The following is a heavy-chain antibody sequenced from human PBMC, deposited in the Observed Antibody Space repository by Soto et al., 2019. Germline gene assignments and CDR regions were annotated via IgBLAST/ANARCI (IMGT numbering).Heavy chain of an antibody. CDR3: TRHFDYSMDV. Sequence: QVQLQESGPGLVQPSGTLSLTCIVSGASVANDNWWSWVRQPPGKGLEWIGEIHLSGANNNSPSLKSRVTISVDKSKNQFSLKLSSVTAADSAVYYCTRHFDYSMDVWGQGTTVTVSS. V-gene: IGHV4-4*02. CDR1: GASVANDNW. J-gene: IGHJ6*03. CDR2: IHLSGAN.